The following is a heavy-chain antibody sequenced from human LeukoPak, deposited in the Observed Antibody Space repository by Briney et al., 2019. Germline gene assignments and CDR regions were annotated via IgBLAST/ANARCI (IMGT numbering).Heavy chain of an antibody. J-gene: IGHJ6*03. Sequence: GSLRLSCAASGFTFSSYAMSWVRQAPGKGLEWVSAISGSGGSTYYADSVKGRFTISRDNSKNTLYLQVNSLRAEDTAVYYCAKVWGDIVVVPAAIKGPYYYYYMDVWGKGTTVTVSS. V-gene: IGHV3-23*01. CDR1: GFTFSSYA. D-gene: IGHD2-2*02. CDR2: ISGSGGST. CDR3: AKVWGDIVVVPAAIKGPYYYYYMDV.